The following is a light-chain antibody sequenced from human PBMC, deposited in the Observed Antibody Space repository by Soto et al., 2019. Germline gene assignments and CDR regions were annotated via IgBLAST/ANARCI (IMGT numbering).Light chain of an antibody. CDR1: SSDVGDYNY. V-gene: IGLV2-11*01. CDR2: DVS. J-gene: IGLJ3*02. CDR3: CSFAGSYTFWV. Sequence: QSALTQPRSVSGSPGQSVTISCTGTSSDVGDYNYVSWYQQYPGIAPKLVIYDVSKRPSGVPDRFSGSKSGNTASLTISGLQAEDEADYYCCSFAGSYTFWVFGGGTKVTVL.